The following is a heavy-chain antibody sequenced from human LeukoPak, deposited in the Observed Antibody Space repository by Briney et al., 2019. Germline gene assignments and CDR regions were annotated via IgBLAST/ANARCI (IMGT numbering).Heavy chain of an antibody. CDR1: GFTFSSYS. V-gene: IGHV3-21*01. Sequence: GGSLRLSCAASGFTFSSYSMNWVRQAPGKGLEWVSSIRSSSNSMYYADSVKGRFTIFRDNAKNSVFLQMNSLRAEDTAVYYCARGGEYSSGWYGDYWGQGTLVTVSS. D-gene: IGHD6-19*01. J-gene: IGHJ4*02. CDR2: IRSSSNSM. CDR3: ARGGEYSSGWYGDY.